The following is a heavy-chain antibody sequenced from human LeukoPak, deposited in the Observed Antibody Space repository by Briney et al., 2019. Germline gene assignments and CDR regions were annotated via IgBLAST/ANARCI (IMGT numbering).Heavy chain of an antibody. Sequence: PSETLSLTCAVYGGSFSGYYWSWIRQPPGKGLEWIGEINHSGSTNYNPSLKSRVTISVDTSKNQFSLKLSSVTAADTAVYYCARCLRVRGVITPKPGAFDIWGQGTMVTVSS. CDR3: ARCLRVRGVITPKPGAFDI. V-gene: IGHV4-34*01. CDR2: INHSGST. D-gene: IGHD3-10*01. CDR1: GGSFSGYY. J-gene: IGHJ3*02.